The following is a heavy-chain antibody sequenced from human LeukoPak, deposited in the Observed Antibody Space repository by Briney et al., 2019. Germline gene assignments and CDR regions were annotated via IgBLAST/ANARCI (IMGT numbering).Heavy chain of an antibody. V-gene: IGHV4-59*12. CDR2: IYYSGST. D-gene: IGHD1-26*01. CDR1: GGSISSYY. Sequence: SETLSLTCTVSGGSISSYYWSWIRQPPGKGLEWIGYIYYSGSTYYNPSLKSRLTVSLDTSKNQFSLKLSSVTAADTAVYYCARVGATQNLVFFDYWGQGTLVTVSS. J-gene: IGHJ4*02. CDR3: ARVGATQNLVFFDY.